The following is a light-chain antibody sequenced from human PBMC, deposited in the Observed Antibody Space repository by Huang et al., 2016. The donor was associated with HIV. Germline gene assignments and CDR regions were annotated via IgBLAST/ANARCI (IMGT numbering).Light chain of an antibody. Sequence: DIVMTQSPDSLAVSLGERATINCKSSQSVLYSSNNKNYVAWYQPKPGQPPKLLIYWATTRESGVHDRFSGSGSGTDFTLTISSLQAEDVAVYYCQQYYSTPPVTFGPGTKVDIK. J-gene: IGKJ3*01. CDR1: QSVLYSSNNKNY. CDR2: WAT. CDR3: QQYYSTPPVT. V-gene: IGKV4-1*01.